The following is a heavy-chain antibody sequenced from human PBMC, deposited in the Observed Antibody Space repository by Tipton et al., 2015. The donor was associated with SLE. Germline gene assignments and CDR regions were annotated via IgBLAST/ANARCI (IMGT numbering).Heavy chain of an antibody. Sequence: TLSLTCTVSGGSISSGSYYWSWIRQPAGKGLEWIGEINHSGSTNYNPSLKSRVTISVDTAKNQFSLKLSSVTAADTAVYYCAGRGGLEAAVDYWGQGTLVTVTS. CDR2: INHSGST. D-gene: IGHD6-13*01. V-gene: IGHV4-61*09. J-gene: IGHJ4*02. CDR3: AGRGGLEAAVDY. CDR1: GGSISSGSYY.